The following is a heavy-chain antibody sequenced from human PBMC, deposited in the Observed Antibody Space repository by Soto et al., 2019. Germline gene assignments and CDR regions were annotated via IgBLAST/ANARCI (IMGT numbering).Heavy chain of an antibody. D-gene: IGHD6-19*01. CDR1: GFTFSSDW. CDR2: LNKDGTIA. CDR3: ARGPFGWYCFDY. Sequence: EVQLVESGGGLVQPGGSLRLSCAGSGFTFSSDWMHWVRQDPGKGLVWVSRLNKDGTIANYADAVKGRFTISRDNAKNTLFLQMNSLTAEDTGLYYCARGPFGWYCFDYWGQGTVVTVSS. J-gene: IGHJ4*02. V-gene: IGHV3-74*01.